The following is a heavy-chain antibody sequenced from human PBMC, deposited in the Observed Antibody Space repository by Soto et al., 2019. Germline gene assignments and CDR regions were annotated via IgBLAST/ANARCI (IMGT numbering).Heavy chain of an antibody. J-gene: IGHJ4*02. D-gene: IGHD6-6*01. CDR2: ISGSGGST. CDR3: AKDQGTYSSSSYGFKDY. CDR1: GFTFSSYA. V-gene: IGHV3-23*01. Sequence: GGSLRLSCAASGFTFSSYAMSWVRQAPGKGLEWVSAISGSGGSTYYADSVKGRFTISRDNSKNTLYLQMNSLRAEDTAVYYCAKDQGTYSSSSYGFKDYWGQGTLVTAPQ.